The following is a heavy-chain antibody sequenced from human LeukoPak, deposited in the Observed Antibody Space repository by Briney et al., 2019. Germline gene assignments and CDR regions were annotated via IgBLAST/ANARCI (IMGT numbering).Heavy chain of an antibody. CDR2: IYYSGST. V-gene: IGHV4-59*01. D-gene: IGHD6-19*01. CDR1: GGSISSYY. Sequence: PSETLSLTCTVSGGSISSYYWSWIRQPPGKGLEWIGYIYYSGSTNYNPSLKSRVTISVDTSKNQFSLKLSSVTAADTAVYYCARERSVDDAFDIWGQGTMATVSS. J-gene: IGHJ3*02. CDR3: ARERSVDDAFDI.